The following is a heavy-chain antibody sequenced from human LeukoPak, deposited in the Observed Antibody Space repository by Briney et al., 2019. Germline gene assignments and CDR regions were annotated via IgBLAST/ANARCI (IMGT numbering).Heavy chain of an antibody. D-gene: IGHD6-13*01. CDR3: ARDLYGSSSWPNFDY. CDR1: GYTFTGYY. Sequence: GASVKVSCKASGYTFTGYYMHWVRQAPGQGLEWMGWINPNSGGTNYAQKFQGRVTMTRDTSISTAYMEMGRLRSDDTAVYYCARDLYGSSSWPNFDYWGQGTLVTVSS. V-gene: IGHV1-2*02. CDR2: INPNSGGT. J-gene: IGHJ4*02.